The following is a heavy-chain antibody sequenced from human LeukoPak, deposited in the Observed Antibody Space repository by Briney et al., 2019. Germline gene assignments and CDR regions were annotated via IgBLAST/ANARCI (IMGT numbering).Heavy chain of an antibody. J-gene: IGHJ4*02. Sequence: SVKVSCTTSGYTFTGYYMHWVPQAPGQGLEWMGWINPNTVGTNYAQTFQGRVTMTSDTSISTAYMELSSLRSDDTAMYYCARAPMIVVVFPPRLDFWGQGTLVTVSS. D-gene: IGHD3-22*01. V-gene: IGHV1-2*02. CDR2: INPNTVGT. CDR1: GYTFTGYY. CDR3: ARAPMIVVVFPPRLDF.